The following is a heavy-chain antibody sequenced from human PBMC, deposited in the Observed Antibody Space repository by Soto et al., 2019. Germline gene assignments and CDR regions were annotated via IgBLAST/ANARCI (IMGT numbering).Heavy chain of an antibody. V-gene: IGHV3-33*01. J-gene: IGHJ3*02. Sequence: PVGSLRLPCAASGFTVSSHVMHWVLQAPGKGLEWVAVIWYDGSNKYYADSVKGRFTISRDNSKNTLYLHMNSLRAEDTAVYYCARERVPRAFDIWGQGTMVTVSS. D-gene: IGHD3-10*01. CDR1: GFTVSSHV. CDR3: ARERVPRAFDI. CDR2: IWYDGSNK.